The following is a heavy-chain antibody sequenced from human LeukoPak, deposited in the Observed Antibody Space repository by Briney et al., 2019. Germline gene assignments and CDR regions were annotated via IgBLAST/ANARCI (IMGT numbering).Heavy chain of an antibody. D-gene: IGHD3-9*01. V-gene: IGHV4-4*07. CDR3: AGESRWGYFDWLSKGPDY. Sequence: SETLSLTCTVSGGSISSYYWSWIRQPAGKGLEWIGRIYTSGSTNYNPSLKSRVTMSVDTSKNQFSLKLSSVTAADTAVYYCAGESRWGYFDWLSKGPDYWGQGTLVTVSS. CDR2: IYTSGST. J-gene: IGHJ4*02. CDR1: GGSISSYY.